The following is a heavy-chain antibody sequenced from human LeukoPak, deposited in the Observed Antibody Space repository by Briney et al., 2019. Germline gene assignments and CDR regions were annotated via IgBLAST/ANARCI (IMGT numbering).Heavy chain of an antibody. Sequence: ASVKVSCKASGYIFTDYYMHWVRQAPGQELGWMGRINPNSGGTNFAQKFQGRVTMTRDTSISTAYMELSRLRSDDTAMYYCARDERYDSSGYPFDYWGQGTLVTVSS. J-gene: IGHJ4*02. CDR3: ARDERYDSSGYPFDY. D-gene: IGHD3-22*01. CDR2: INPNSGGT. V-gene: IGHV1/OR15-1*04. CDR1: GYIFTDYY.